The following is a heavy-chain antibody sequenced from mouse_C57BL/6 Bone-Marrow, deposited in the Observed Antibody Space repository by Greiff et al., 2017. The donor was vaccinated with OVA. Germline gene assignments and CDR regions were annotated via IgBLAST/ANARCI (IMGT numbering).Heavy chain of an antibody. D-gene: IGHD1-1*01. CDR1: GFSLTSYG. J-gene: IGHJ4*01. V-gene: IGHV2-2*01. CDR2: IWRGGST. Sequence: QVQLQQSGPGLVQPSQSLSITCTVSGFSLTSYGVHWVRQSPGKGLEWLGVIWRGGSTDYNAAFISRLSISKDNSKIQVFFKMNSLQADDTAIYYCARILYYYGSRYYYAMDYWGQGTSVTVSS. CDR3: ARILYYYGSRYYYAMDY.